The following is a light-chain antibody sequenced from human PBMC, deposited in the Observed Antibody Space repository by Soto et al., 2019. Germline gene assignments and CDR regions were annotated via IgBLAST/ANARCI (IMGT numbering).Light chain of an antibody. Sequence: EIVMTQSPATLSVSLGERATLSCRASQSVRCNLAWYQQRVGQAPRLLIYGASNRAPGIPARFSGRESGTDFTLTISSLQSEVFAVYYCHQYNSWPFTFGPGTKVEIK. CDR3: HQYNSWPFT. J-gene: IGKJ3*01. CDR1: QSVRCN. V-gene: IGKV3D-15*01. CDR2: GAS.